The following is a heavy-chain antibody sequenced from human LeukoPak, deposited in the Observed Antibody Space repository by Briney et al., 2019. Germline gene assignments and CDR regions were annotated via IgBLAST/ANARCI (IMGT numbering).Heavy chain of an antibody. CDR3: ARDRIIYGDYGDAFDI. CDR2: ISSNGNYI. Sequence: PGGSLRLSCAASGFTFSSYSMNWVREAPGKGLEWVSSISSNGNYIYYADSLKGRFTISRDNAKNSLYLQVNSLRAEDTAVYYCARDRIIYGDYGDAFDIWGQGTMVTVSS. J-gene: IGHJ3*02. D-gene: IGHD4-17*01. CDR1: GFTFSSYS. V-gene: IGHV3-21*01.